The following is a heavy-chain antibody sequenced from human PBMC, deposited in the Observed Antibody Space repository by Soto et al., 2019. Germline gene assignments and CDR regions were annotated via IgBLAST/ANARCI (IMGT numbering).Heavy chain of an antibody. D-gene: IGHD6-13*01. Sequence: SETLSLTCTVSGGSISSGGYYWSWIRQHPGKGLEWIGHIYYSGSTYYNPSLKSRVTISVDTSKNQFSLKLSSVTAADTAVYYCARGGAAAGYNWFDPWGQGTLVTVSS. J-gene: IGHJ5*02. CDR3: ARGGAAAGYNWFDP. CDR2: IYYSGST. V-gene: IGHV4-31*03. CDR1: GGSISSGGYY.